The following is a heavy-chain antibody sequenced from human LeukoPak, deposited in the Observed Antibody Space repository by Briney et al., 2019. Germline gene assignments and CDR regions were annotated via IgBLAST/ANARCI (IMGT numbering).Heavy chain of an antibody. D-gene: IGHD1-26*01. Sequence: GGSLRLSCAASGFTFSSYGMHWVRQAPGKGLEWVAFIRYDGSNKYYADSVKGRFTISRDNSKNTLYLQMNSLRAEDTAVYYCAKFSEGGSYGDDAFDIWGQGTMVTVSS. V-gene: IGHV3-30*02. CDR2: IRYDGSNK. CDR1: GFTFSSYG. J-gene: IGHJ3*02. CDR3: AKFSEGGSYGDDAFDI.